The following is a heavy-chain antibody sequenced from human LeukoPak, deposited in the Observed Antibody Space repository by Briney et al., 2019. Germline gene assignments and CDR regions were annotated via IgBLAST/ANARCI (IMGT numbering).Heavy chain of an antibody. CDR1: GYSFTSYW. V-gene: IGHV5-10-1*01. CDR2: IDPSDSYT. Sequence: GESLKISCKGSGYSFTSYWISWVRQMPGKGLEWMGRIDPSDSYTNYSPSFQGHVTISADKSISTAYLQWSSLKASDTAMYYCARRKYSSSYAQGYFDYWGQGTLVTVSS. CDR3: ARRKYSSSYAQGYFDY. D-gene: IGHD6-6*01. J-gene: IGHJ4*02.